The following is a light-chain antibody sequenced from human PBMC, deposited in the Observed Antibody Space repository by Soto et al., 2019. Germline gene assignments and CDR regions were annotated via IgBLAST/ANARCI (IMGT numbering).Light chain of an antibody. CDR2: DNN. CDR3: GTWDSRLSVVV. CDR1: SSIIGNNY. V-gene: IGLV1-51*01. J-gene: IGLJ2*01. Sequence: QSVLTQPPSVSAAPGQKVTISCSGSSSIIGNNYVSWYQQRPGTAPKLLIYDNNNRPSGIPDRFSGSKSATSATLGITGLQTGDEADYYCGTWDSRLSVVVFGGGTKLTVL.